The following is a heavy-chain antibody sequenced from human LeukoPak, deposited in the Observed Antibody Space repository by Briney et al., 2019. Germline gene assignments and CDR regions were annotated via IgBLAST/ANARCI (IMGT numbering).Heavy chain of an antibody. CDR3: ARLRCSSTNCYFYYYYYGMDV. CDR2: IYYSGST. D-gene: IGHD2-2*01. V-gene: IGHV4-39*01. CDR1: GGSISSSSYY. J-gene: IGHJ6*02. Sequence: SETLSLTCTVSGGSISSSSYYWGWIRQPPGKGLEWIGRIYYSGSTYYNPSLKSRVTISVDTSKNQFSLKLSSVPAADTAVYYCARLRCSSTNCYFYYYYYGMDVWGQGTTVTVSS.